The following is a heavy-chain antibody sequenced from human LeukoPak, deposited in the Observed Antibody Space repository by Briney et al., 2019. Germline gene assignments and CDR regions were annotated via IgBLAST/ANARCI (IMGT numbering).Heavy chain of an antibody. D-gene: IGHD2-2*01. CDR1: GGSFSDYY. V-gene: IGHV3-11*06. CDR2: ISSSRSYT. J-gene: IGHJ6*02. CDR3: ARDCSSTSCYVFWEPGYGMDV. Sequence: LSLTCAVYGGSFSDYYWSWIRQAPGKGLEWVSHISSSRSYTNYADSVKGRFTISRDNAKNSLYLQMNSLRAEDTAVYYCARDCSSTSCYVFWEPGYGMDVWGQGTTVTVSS.